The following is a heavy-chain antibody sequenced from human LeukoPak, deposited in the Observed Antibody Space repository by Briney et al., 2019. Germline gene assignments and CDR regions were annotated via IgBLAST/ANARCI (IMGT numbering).Heavy chain of an antibody. V-gene: IGHV3-48*04. J-gene: IGHJ4*02. CDR2: ISGRGNTI. Sequence: GGSLRLSCAASGFTFSSYNMNWVRQAPGKGLEWVSYISGRGNTIKYADSVKGRFTISRDNGKNSLYLHMSSLRAEDPAVYYCARDPLALEDFDYWGQGTQVTVSS. CDR1: GFTFSSYN. CDR3: ARDPLALEDFDY.